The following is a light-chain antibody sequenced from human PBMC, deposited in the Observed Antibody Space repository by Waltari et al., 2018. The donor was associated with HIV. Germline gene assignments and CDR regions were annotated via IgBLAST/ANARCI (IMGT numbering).Light chain of an antibody. CDR3: SAYAGSSNVL. Sequence: QSALTQPPSAYGSPGQSVTISCTGPSSDGSGYNYVSWYQQHPGKAPKLMIYEVSKRPSGVPDRFSGSKSGNTASLTVSGLQVEDEADYYCSAYAGSSNVLFGGGTKLTVL. CDR2: EVS. V-gene: IGLV2-8*01. CDR1: SSDGSGYNY. J-gene: IGLJ2*01.